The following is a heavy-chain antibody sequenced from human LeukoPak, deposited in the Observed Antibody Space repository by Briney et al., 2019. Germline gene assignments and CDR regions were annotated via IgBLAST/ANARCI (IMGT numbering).Heavy chain of an antibody. V-gene: IGHV3-30*18. CDR1: GFTSCTSA. Sequence: GRSLRLSCAASGFTSCTSALHWVRQAPGKGLEWVAVMSYDGSNKYYADSVKGRFTISRDNSRNTLYLQMNSLRAEDTAVYYCAKGIDSSGWDYFDYWGQGTLVTVSS. D-gene: IGHD6-19*01. CDR3: AKGIDSSGWDYFDY. CDR2: MSYDGSNK. J-gene: IGHJ4*02.